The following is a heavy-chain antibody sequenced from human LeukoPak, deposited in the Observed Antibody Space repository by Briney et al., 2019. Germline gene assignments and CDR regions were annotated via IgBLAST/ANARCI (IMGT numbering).Heavy chain of an antibody. CDR3: ARARGLRWGDGYNDQDY. CDR1: GFTFSSYG. D-gene: IGHD5-24*01. J-gene: IGHJ4*02. CDR2: IWYDGSNK. V-gene: IGHV3-33*01. Sequence: GRSLRLSCAASGFTFSSYGMHWVRQAPGKGLEWVAVIWYDGSNKYYADSVEGRFTISRDNSKNTLYLQMNSLRAEDTAVYYCARARGLRWGDGYNDQDYWGQGTLVTVSS.